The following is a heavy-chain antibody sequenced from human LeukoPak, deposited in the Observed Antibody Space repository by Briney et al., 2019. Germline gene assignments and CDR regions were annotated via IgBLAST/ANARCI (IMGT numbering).Heavy chain of an antibody. D-gene: IGHD2-2*01. V-gene: IGHV4-34*01. CDR3: ARPAPFGY. J-gene: IGHJ4*02. CDR1: GGSFSGYY. Sequence: SETLSLTCAVYGGSFSGYYWSWIRQPPGKGLEWIGEINHSGSTNYNPSLKSRVTISVDTSKNQFSLKLSSVTAADTAVYYCARPAPFGYRGQGTLVTVSS. CDR2: INHSGST.